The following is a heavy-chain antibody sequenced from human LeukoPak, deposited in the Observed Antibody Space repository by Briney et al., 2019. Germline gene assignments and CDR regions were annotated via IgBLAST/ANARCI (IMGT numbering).Heavy chain of an antibody. CDR3: ARDREGPPFDP. CDR2: INHSGST. J-gene: IGHJ5*02. V-gene: IGHV4-34*01. Sequence: PSETLSLTCAVYGGSFSGYYWSWIRQPPGKGLEWIGEINHSGSTNYNPSLKSRVTISVDTSKNQFSLKLSSVTAADTAVYYCARDREGPPFDPWGQGTLVTVSS. CDR1: GGSFSGYY.